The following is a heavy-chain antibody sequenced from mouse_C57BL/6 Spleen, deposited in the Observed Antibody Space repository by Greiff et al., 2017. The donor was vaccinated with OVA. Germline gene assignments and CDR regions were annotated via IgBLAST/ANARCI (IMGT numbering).Heavy chain of an antibody. J-gene: IGHJ3*01. D-gene: IGHD2-2*01. CDR2: INPNSGST. CDR3: ATLYYGYEEGFAY. CDR1: GYTFTSYW. Sequence: QVQLQQPGAELVKPGASVKLSCKASGYTFTSYWMHWVKQRPGQGLEWIGMINPNSGSTNYNEKFKSKATLTVDKSSSTAYMQLSCLTSEDSAVYYCATLYYGYEEGFAYWGQGTLVTVSA. V-gene: IGHV1-64*01.